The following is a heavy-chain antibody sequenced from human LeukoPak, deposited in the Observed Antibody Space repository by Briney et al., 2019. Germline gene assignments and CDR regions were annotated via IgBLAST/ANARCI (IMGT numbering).Heavy chain of an antibody. CDR1: GFTVSSYE. CDR3: ATSLSGWGSYHYMDV. J-gene: IGHJ6*03. Sequence: GGSLRLSCAASGFTVSSYEMNWVRQAPGKGLGWVSFIASDSTIYYADSVKGRFTLSRDNAKNSLYLLMNSLRAEDTAVYYCATSLSGWGSYHYMDVWGKGTTVTISS. V-gene: IGHV3-48*03. D-gene: IGHD6-19*01. CDR2: IASDSTI.